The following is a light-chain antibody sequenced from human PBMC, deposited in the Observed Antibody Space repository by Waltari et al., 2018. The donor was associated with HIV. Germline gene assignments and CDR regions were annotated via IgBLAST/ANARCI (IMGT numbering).Light chain of an antibody. CDR1: NRHLGNSNL. J-gene: IGLJ3*02. CDR3: CSYAGSDTLV. Sequence: QSALPPPASVSRSPGQSSTLSCTGTNRHLGNSNLFSWYRQHPDTAPKLLIFEVTRRPSGVSDRFSGSKSGNTASLTISGLQAEDEADYYCCSYAGSDTLVFGGGTKLTVL. CDR2: EVT. V-gene: IGLV2-23*02.